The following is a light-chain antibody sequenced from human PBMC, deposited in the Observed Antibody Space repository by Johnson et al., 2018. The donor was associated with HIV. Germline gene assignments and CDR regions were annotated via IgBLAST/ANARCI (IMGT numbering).Light chain of an antibody. CDR3: GTWYSRSATDV. J-gene: IGLJ1*01. CDR1: SSNIGNNY. Sequence: QSVLTQPPSVSAAPGQKVTISCSGSSSNIGNNYVSWYQQLPGTAPKLLIYDNSKRPSGIPDRFSGSQSGTSATLGITGLQTGDEADYFCGTWYSRSATDVFGIGTKVTVL. V-gene: IGLV1-51*01. CDR2: DNS.